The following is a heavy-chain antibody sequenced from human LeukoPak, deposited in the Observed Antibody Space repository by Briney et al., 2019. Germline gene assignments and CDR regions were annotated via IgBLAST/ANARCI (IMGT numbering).Heavy chain of an antibody. V-gene: IGHV4-59*01. J-gene: IGHJ4*02. Sequence: PSETLSLTCTVSGGSISSYYWSWIRQPPGKGLEWIGYIYYSGSTNYNPSLKSRVTISVDTSKNQFSLKLSSVTAADTAVYYCARDRVGATQDDYWGRGTLVTVSS. CDR1: GGSISSYY. CDR2: IYYSGST. D-gene: IGHD1-26*01. CDR3: ARDRVGATQDDY.